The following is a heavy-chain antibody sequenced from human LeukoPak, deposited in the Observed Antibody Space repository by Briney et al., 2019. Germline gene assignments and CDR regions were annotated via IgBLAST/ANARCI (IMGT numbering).Heavy chain of an antibody. CDR1: GDSIRDYY. CDR3: ARELDGDGGWFDP. V-gene: IGHV4-59*01. J-gene: IGHJ5*02. Sequence: KPSETLSLTCTVSGDSIRDYYWSWLRQPPGKGLEWIGEVYYSGSTHYNPSLKSRLTISVDTSKNQFSLRLRSVTAADTAMYYCARELDGDGGWFDPWGQGTLVTVSS. CDR2: VYYSGST. D-gene: IGHD5-24*01.